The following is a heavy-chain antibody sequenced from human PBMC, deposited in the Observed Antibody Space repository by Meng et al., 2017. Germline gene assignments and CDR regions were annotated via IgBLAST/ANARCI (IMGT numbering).Heavy chain of an antibody. CDR1: GARVSSNSAA. Sequence: QIQLQQSGPVLVTPTQTLSLICAISGARVSSNSAAWNWIRQSPSRGLEWLGRAYYRSKWYHDYAESVKSRISIDPDTSKNQFSLQLRSVTPEDSAVYYCARGSYSFDSWGQRTLVTVSS. CDR2: AYYRSKWYH. J-gene: IGHJ4*02. CDR3: ARGSYSFDS. D-gene: IGHD1-26*01. V-gene: IGHV6-1*01.